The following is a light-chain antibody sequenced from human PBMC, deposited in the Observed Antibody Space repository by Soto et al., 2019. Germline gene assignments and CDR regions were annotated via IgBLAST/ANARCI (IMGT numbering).Light chain of an antibody. CDR2: RNN. Sequence: QSVLTQPPSASGTPGQRVTISFSGSSSNIGSNYVYWYQQLPGTAPKLLIYRNNQRPSGVPDRFSGSKSGTSASLAISGLRSEDEADYYCAAWDDSLSAYGVFGGGTKVTVL. CDR3: AAWDDSLSAYGV. J-gene: IGLJ3*02. CDR1: SSNIGSNY. V-gene: IGLV1-47*01.